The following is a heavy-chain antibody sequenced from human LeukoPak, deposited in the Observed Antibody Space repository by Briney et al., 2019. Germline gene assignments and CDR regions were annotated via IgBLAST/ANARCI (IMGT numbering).Heavy chain of an antibody. Sequence: SETLSLTCTASGGSISSYYWSWIRQPPGKGLEWIGYIYYSGRTKCNPSLKSRVTISVDTSKNQFSLKLSSVTGADTGVYYCARGQRRLQDYWGQGTMVTVSS. CDR2: IYYSGRT. V-gene: IGHV4-59*08. D-gene: IGHD6-25*01. CDR1: GGSISSYY. J-gene: IGHJ4*02. CDR3: ARGQRRLQDY.